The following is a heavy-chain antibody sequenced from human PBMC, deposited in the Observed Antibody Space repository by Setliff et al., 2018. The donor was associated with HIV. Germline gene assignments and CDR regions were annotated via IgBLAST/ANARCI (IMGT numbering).Heavy chain of an antibody. J-gene: IGHJ4*02. CDR3: ARNIDMHYDFWSAYDY. CDR1: GYTFTGYY. CDR2: INPNSGGT. V-gene: IGHV1-2*02. D-gene: IGHD3-3*01. Sequence: ASVKVSCKASGYTFTGYYMHWVRQAPGQGLEWMGWINPNSGGTNYAQKFQGRVTMTRDTSISTAYMELRSLTSGDTAVYYCARNIDMHYDFWSAYDYWGQGALVTVSS.